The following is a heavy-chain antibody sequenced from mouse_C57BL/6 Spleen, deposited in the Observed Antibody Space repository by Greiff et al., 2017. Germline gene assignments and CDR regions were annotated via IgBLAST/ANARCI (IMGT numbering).Heavy chain of an antibody. CDR2: IYPGDGDT. V-gene: IGHV1-80*01. D-gene: IGHD2-12*01. J-gene: IGHJ4*01. Sequence: QVQLKESGAELVKPGASVKISCKASGYAFSSYWMNWVKQRPGKGLEWIGQIYPGDGDTNYNGKFKGKATLTADKSSSTAYMQLSNLTSEDSAVYFCARSSYYKDHGYAMDYWGQGTSVTVSS. CDR1: GYAFSSYW. CDR3: ARSSYYKDHGYAMDY.